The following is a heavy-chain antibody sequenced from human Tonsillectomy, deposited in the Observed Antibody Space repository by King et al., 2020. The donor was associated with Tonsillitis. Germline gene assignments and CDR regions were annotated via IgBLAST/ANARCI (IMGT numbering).Heavy chain of an antibody. CDR3: ARTSYSYASADDY. Sequence: VQLVESGGGLVKPGGSLRLSCAASGFTFSDYYMSWIRQAPGKGLEWVSYISSSGSTIYYADSVKGRFTISRDNAKNSLFLQMNSLRAEDTAMYYCARTSYSYASADDYWGQRTLVTVSS. J-gene: IGHJ4*02. CDR2: ISSSGSTI. CDR1: GFTFSDYY. D-gene: IGHD3-10*01. V-gene: IGHV3-11*01.